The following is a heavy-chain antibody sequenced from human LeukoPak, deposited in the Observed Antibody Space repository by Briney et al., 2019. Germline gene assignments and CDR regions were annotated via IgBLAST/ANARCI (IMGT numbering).Heavy chain of an antibody. Sequence: SETLSLTCTVSGGSISSSNYNWGWIRQPPGKGLEWIGNIYYSGSTYYNPSLKSRVTISVDTSKNQFSLKLSSVTAADTAVYYCARLNVDTAMASFGYMDVWGKGTTVTISS. CDR3: ARLNVDTAMASFGYMDV. V-gene: IGHV4-39*07. D-gene: IGHD5-18*01. CDR2: IYYSGST. CDR1: GGSISSSNYN. J-gene: IGHJ6*03.